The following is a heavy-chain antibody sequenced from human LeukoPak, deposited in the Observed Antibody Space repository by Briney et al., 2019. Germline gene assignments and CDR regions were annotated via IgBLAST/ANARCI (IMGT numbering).Heavy chain of an antibody. V-gene: IGHV3-23*01. CDR1: GFTFSSYG. CDR2: ISGSGGST. D-gene: IGHD6-19*01. J-gene: IGHJ6*03. CDR3: AASGWADYYYYYMDV. Sequence: GGTLRLSCAASGFTFSSYGMSWVRQAPGKGLEWVSAISGSGGSTYYADSVKGRFTISRDNSKNTLYLQMNSLRAEDTAVYYCAASGWADYYYYYMDVWGKGTTVTISS.